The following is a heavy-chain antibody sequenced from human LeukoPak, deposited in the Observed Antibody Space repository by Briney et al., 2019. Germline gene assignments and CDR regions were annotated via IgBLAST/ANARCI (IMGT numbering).Heavy chain of an antibody. CDR2: IRYDGSNK. CDR3: AKDPRPYYGGSLGY. Sequence: PGGSLRLSCAASGFTFSSYGMHWVRQAPGKGLEWVAFIRYDGSNKYYADSVKGRFTISRDNSKNTLYLQMNSLRAEDTAVYYCAKDPRPYYGGSLGYWGQGTLVTVSS. V-gene: IGHV3-30*02. CDR1: GFTFSSYG. D-gene: IGHD4-23*01. J-gene: IGHJ4*02.